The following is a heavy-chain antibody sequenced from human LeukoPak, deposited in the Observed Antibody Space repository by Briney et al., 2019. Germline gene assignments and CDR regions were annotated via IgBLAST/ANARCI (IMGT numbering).Heavy chain of an antibody. D-gene: IGHD2-2*01. CDR2: IYGGGST. CDR3: ARDASPYCSSTSCYAH. Sequence: GGSLRLSCAASGFTVSSNYMSWVRQAPGKGLEWVSVIYGGGSTYYADSVKGRFTISRDNSKNTLYLQMNSLRAEDTAVYFCARDASPYCSSTSCYAHWGQGTLVTVSS. V-gene: IGHV3-66*01. J-gene: IGHJ4*02. CDR1: GFTVSSNY.